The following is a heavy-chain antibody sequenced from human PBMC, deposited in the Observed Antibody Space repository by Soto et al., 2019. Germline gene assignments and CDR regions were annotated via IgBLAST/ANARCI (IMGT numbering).Heavy chain of an antibody. J-gene: IGHJ3*02. D-gene: IGHD6-13*01. CDR1: GYAFTGYY. CDR3: ARDLERSSSWYCTLDI. Sequence: GASVRGSWKXAGYAFTGYYRRWGRHAPGQGLEWMGWINPNSGGTNYAQKFQGRVTMTRDTSISTAYMELSRLRSDDTAVYYCARDLERSSSWYCTLDIWGQGPMVTVSS. V-gene: IGHV1-2*02. CDR2: INPNSGGT.